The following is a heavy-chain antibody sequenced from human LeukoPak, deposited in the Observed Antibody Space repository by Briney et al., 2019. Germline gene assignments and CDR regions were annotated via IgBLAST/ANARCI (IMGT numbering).Heavy chain of an antibody. CDR2: INPSGGST. Sequence: GASVKVSCKASGYTLTSYYMHWVRQAPGQGLEWMRIINPSGGSTTYAQKFQGRVTMTRDTSTSTVYMELNSLRSEDTAVYYCARDYSGFKNWGQGTLVTVSS. D-gene: IGHD6-19*01. V-gene: IGHV1-46*01. J-gene: IGHJ4*02. CDR1: GYTLTSYY. CDR3: ARDYSGFKN.